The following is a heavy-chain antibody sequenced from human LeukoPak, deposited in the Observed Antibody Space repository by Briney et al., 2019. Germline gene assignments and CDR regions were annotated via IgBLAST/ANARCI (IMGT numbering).Heavy chain of an antibody. Sequence: SETLSLTCAVYGGSFSGYYWSWIRQPPGRGLEWVGEINHSGSTNYNPSLKIRVTIPVDPSKNQFSLKLSSVTAADTAVYYCARGRGRITMVRGVRGGMDVWGKGTTVTVSS. CDR2: INHSGST. D-gene: IGHD3-10*01. V-gene: IGHV4-34*01. CDR1: GGSFSGYY. J-gene: IGHJ6*04. CDR3: ARGRGRITMVRGVRGGMDV.